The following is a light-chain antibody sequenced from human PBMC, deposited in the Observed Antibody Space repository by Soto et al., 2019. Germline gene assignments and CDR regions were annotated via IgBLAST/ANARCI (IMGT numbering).Light chain of an antibody. CDR3: QQLNSYPIT. J-gene: IGKJ5*01. Sequence: DIQLTQSPSFLSASVGDRVTITCRASQGISSYLAWYQQKPGKAPKLLIYAASTLQSGVPSRCSGSGSGTEFTLTISSLQPEDFATYYCQQLNSYPITCGQGTRLEIK. CDR1: QGISSY. CDR2: AAS. V-gene: IGKV1-9*01.